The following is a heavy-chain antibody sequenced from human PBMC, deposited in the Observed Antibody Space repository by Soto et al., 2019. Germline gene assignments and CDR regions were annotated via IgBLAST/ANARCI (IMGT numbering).Heavy chain of an antibody. CDR1: GGSFSGYY. CDR3: ARGRYSSGCDY. Sequence: QVQLQQWGAGLLKPSETLSLTCAVYGGSFSGYYWCWIRQPPGKGLEWIGEINDSGRTNYTPSLKSQVTISVDTSKNQFSLKLRSVTAEDPAEYYCARGRYSSGCDYLGQGTLVTVSS. D-gene: IGHD6-19*01. V-gene: IGHV4-34*01. CDR2: INDSGRT. J-gene: IGHJ4*02.